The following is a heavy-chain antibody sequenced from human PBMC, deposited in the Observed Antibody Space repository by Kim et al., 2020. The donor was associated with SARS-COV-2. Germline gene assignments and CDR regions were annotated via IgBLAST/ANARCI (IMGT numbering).Heavy chain of an antibody. Sequence: SETLSLTCTVSGGSISSYYWSWIRQPPGKGLEWIGYIYYSGSTNYNPSLKSRVSISVDTSKNQFSLKLSSVPTADTAVYYCAREHSNYVLGRGYYFDYLG. J-gene: IGHJ4*01. D-gene: IGHD4-4*01. CDR1: GGSISSYY. V-gene: IGHV4-59*01. CDR3: AREHSNYVLGRGYYFDY. CDR2: IYYSGST.